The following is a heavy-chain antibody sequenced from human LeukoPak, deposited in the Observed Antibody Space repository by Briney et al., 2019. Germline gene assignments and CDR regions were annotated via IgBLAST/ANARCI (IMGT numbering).Heavy chain of an antibody. CDR3: AKGGGWENTYYFDY. J-gene: IGHJ4*02. Sequence: GGSLRLSCAASGFTFDDYAMHWVRQAPGKGLEWVSGISWNSGSIGYADSVKGRFTISRDNAKNSLYLQMNSLRAEDTALYYCAKGGGWENTYYFDYWGQGTLVTVSS. V-gene: IGHV3-9*01. CDR2: ISWNSGSI. CDR1: GFTFDDYA. D-gene: IGHD6-19*01.